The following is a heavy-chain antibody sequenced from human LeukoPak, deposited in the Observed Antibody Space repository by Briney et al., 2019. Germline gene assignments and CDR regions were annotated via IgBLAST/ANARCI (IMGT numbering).Heavy chain of an antibody. D-gene: IGHD3-10*01. CDR3: ARHGADGSGSYFDY. CDR2: IYPGDSDT. V-gene: IGHV5-51*01. CDR1: GYTFAGYW. Sequence: GESLKISCQGSGYTFAGYWIGWVRQRPGKGLEWMGIIYPGDSDTRYSPSFQGQVTISADKPISTAFLQWSSLKASDTAMYYCARHGADGSGSYFDYXXXGILVTVSS. J-gene: IGHJ4*02.